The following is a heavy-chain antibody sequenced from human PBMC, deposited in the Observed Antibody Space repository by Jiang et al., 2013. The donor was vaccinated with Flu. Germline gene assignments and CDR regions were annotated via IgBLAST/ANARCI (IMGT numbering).Heavy chain of an antibody. J-gene: IGHJ4*02. Sequence: KKPEESLKTSCKGSGYSFTSYWIGWVRQMPGKGLEWMGFIYPGDSDTKYSPSFQGHVTISADKSINTAYLQWSSLEASDTAIYFCARRTRGPMDRYYFDYWGQGTLLTVSS. CDR2: IYPGDSDT. CDR3: ARRTRGPMDRYYFDY. D-gene: IGHD3/OR15-3a*01. V-gene: IGHV5-51*01. CDR1: GYSFTSYW.